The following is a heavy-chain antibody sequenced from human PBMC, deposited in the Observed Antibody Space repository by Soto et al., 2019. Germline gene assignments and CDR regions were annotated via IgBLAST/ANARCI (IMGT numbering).Heavy chain of an antibody. D-gene: IGHD1-26*01. CDR2: ISTYNGRT. CDR1: GYTFRNCG. Sequence: ASVKVSCKASGYTFRNCGISWVRQAPGHGLEWLGWISTYNGRTSYAQNLQDRVTVTTDTSTNTAYMELRSLRADDTAVYDCARDLVGDATHFDYWGQGTLVTVSS. V-gene: IGHV1-18*01. CDR3: ARDLVGDATHFDY. J-gene: IGHJ4*02.